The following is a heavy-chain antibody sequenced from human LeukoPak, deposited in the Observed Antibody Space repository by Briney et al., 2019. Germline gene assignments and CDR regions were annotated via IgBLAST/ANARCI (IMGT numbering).Heavy chain of an antibody. CDR1: GGSISSYY. D-gene: IGHD6-6*01. V-gene: IGHV4-59*01. J-gene: IGHJ4*02. CDR3: ARATSIAARPDY. Sequence: SETLSLTCTVSGGSISSYYWSWIRQPPGKGLEWIGYIYYSGSTNYNPSPKSRVTISVDTSKNQFSLKPSSVTAADTAVYYCARATSIAARPDYWGQGTLVTVSS. CDR2: IYYSGST.